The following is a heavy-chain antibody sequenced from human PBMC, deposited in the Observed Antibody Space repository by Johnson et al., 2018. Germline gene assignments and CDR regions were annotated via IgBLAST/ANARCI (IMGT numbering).Heavy chain of an antibody. CDR2: ISGSGGST. CDR1: GFTFSSYA. Sequence: EVQLVESGGGVVQPGGSLRLSCAASGFTFSSYAMSWVRQAPGKGLEWVSAISGSGGSTYYADSVKGRFTISRDNSKNTLDLQMNRLRAEDTDVYYCAREAPGTAMVTWYYYYYMDVWGKGTTVTVSS. D-gene: IGHD5-18*01. V-gene: IGHV3-23*04. CDR3: AREAPGTAMVTWYYYYYMDV. J-gene: IGHJ6*03.